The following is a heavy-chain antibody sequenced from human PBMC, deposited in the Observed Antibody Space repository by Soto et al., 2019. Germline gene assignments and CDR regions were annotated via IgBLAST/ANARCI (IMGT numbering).Heavy chain of an antibody. CDR3: AMLTYCSSASCPNYYYVMDV. Sequence: PGGSLRLSCAASGFTFTTYSLTWVRQAPGKWLEWVASIGSSSNYIYYADSVKGRFTISRDNAKNSLFLQMNSLRAEDTAVYYCAMLTYCSSASCPNYYYVMDVWGQGXTVTVSS. CDR2: IGSSSNYI. J-gene: IGHJ6*02. D-gene: IGHD2-2*01. CDR1: GFTFTTYS. V-gene: IGHV3-21*06.